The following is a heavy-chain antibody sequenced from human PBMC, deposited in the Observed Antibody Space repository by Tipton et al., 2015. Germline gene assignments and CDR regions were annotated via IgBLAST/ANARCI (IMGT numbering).Heavy chain of an antibody. CDR3: AREVWYYDSSGYDY. J-gene: IGHJ4*02. Sequence: LRLSCIVSGGSISRSDSYWGWIRQPPGKGLEWIGTVHYSGSSYYNPSLKSRVTISTDTAKNQFSLHLSSVTAADTAVYYCAREVWYYDSSGYDYWGQGTLVTVSS. CDR2: VHYSGSS. D-gene: IGHD3-22*01. CDR1: GGSISRSDSY. V-gene: IGHV4-39*07.